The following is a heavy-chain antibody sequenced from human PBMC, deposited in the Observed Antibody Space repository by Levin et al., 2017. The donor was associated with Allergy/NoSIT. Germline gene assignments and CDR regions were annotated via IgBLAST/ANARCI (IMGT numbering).Heavy chain of an antibody. CDR1: GFTFSNYW. D-gene: IGHD2-2*01. J-gene: IGHJ4*02. Sequence: QTGGSLRLSCAASGFTFSNYWMHWVRQAPGKGLVWVSHINSDGSNTNYADSVKGRFTISRDNPKNTLYLQMNSLRDEDTAVYYCARGGCSSTSCLDNWGQGTLVTVSP. CDR3: ARGGCSSTSCLDN. CDR2: INSDGSNT. V-gene: IGHV3-74*01.